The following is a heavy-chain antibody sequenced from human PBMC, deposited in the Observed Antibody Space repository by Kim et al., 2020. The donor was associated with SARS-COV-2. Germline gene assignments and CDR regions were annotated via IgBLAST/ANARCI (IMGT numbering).Heavy chain of an antibody. D-gene: IGHD1-1*01. V-gene: IGHV4-59*01. Sequence: NDNPSLKSRVTISIDTSKSQFSLRLRSVTAADTAVYYCATWNLPDYGMDVWGQGTTVTVSS. J-gene: IGHJ6*02. CDR3: ATWNLPDYGMDV.